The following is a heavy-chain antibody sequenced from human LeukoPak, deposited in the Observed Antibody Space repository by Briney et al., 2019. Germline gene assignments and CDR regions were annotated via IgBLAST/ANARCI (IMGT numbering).Heavy chain of an antibody. V-gene: IGHV3-74*01. CDR3: AKDLWDSSGYYPYYFDY. D-gene: IGHD3-22*01. Sequence: GGSLRLSCVASGFTFSSHWMHWVRQAPGKGLVWVSRINDDGSSITYADSVKGRFTISRDNAKNTLYLQMNSLRAEDTAVYYCAKDLWDSSGYYPYYFDYWGQGTLVTVSS. J-gene: IGHJ4*02. CDR1: GFTFSSHW. CDR2: INDDGSSI.